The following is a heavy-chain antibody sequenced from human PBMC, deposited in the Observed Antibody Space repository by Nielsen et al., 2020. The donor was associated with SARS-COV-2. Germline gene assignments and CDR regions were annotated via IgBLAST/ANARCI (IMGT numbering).Heavy chain of an antibody. CDR1: GGSISSYY. V-gene: IGHV4-4*07. CDR2: IYTSGST. J-gene: IGHJ4*02. CDR3: AREGTGTCNSSPCVDS. D-gene: IGHD3/OR15-3a*01. Sequence: SETLSLTCTVSGGSISSYYWSWIRQPAGKGLEWIGRIYTSGSTNYNPSLKSRVTMSVDTSKNQFSLKLSSVTAADTAVYYCAREGTGTCNSSPCVDSWGQGTLVTVSS.